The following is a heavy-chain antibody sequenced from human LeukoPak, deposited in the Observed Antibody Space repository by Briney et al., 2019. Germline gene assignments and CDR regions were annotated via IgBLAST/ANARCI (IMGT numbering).Heavy chain of an antibody. J-gene: IGHJ4*02. CDR2: IYYSGST. V-gene: IGHV4-59*12. Sequence: KTSETLSLTCTVSGGSISSYYWSWIRQPPGKGLEWIGYIYYSGSTNYNPSLKSRVTISVDTSKNQFSLKLSSVTAADTAVYYCARARRGSTSSPFRSSIAARNYFDYWGQGTLVTASS. D-gene: IGHD6-6*01. CDR1: GGSISSYY. CDR3: ARARRGSTSSPFRSSIAARNYFDY.